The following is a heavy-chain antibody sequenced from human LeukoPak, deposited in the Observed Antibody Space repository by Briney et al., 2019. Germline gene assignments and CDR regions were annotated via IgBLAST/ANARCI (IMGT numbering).Heavy chain of an antibody. CDR3: TTDYEGKFDYYGMDV. CDR1: GFTFSNAW. D-gene: IGHD3-16*01. V-gene: IGHV3-15*01. J-gene: IGHJ6*02. Sequence: PGGSLRLSCAASGFTFSNAWMSWVRQAPGKGLEWVGRIKSKTDGGTTDYAAPMKGRFTISRDDSKNTLYLQMNSLKTEDAAVYYCTTDYEGKFDYYGMDVWGQGTTVTVSS. CDR2: IKSKTDGGTT.